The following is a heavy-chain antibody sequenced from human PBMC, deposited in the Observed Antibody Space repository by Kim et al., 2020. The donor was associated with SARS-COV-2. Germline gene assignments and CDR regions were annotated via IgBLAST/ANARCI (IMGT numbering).Heavy chain of an antibody. CDR3: AREMVTMIVVADAFDI. Sequence: SLTGRVTMSVDTSKNQFSLKLSSVTAADTAVYYCAREMVTMIVVADAFDIWGQGTMVTVSS. J-gene: IGHJ3*02. V-gene: IGHV4-4*08. D-gene: IGHD3-22*01.